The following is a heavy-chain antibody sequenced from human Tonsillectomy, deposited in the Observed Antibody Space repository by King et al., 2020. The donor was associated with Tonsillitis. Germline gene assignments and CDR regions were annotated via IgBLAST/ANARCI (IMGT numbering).Heavy chain of an antibody. Sequence: VQLVQSGAEVRKPGASVKVSCKASGYTFTGYYMHWVRQAPGQGLEWMGWINPTSGGTNYAQKFQGRVTMTRDTSLSTAYMELSRLRSDDTAVYYCARESPSSGGDFGYWGQGTLVTVSS. V-gene: IGHV1-2*02. CDR2: INPTSGGT. CDR1: GYTFTGYY. CDR3: ARESPSSGGDFGY. J-gene: IGHJ4*02. D-gene: IGHD6-19*01.